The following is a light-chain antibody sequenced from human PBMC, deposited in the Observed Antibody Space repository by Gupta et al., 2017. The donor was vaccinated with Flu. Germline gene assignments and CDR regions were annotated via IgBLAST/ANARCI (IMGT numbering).Light chain of an antibody. V-gene: IGKV1-9*01. CDR1: QGSSSD. CDR2: SAS. Sequence: DIQLTQSPSFLSASEGDRVTITCRASQGSSSDLAWYQQKPGGAPKLLIYSASTLQSGVPSRFSGSGSGTEFSLTISSLQPEDFATYFCQQFHTFPRSFGQGTKLEIK. J-gene: IGKJ2*04. CDR3: QQFHTFPRS.